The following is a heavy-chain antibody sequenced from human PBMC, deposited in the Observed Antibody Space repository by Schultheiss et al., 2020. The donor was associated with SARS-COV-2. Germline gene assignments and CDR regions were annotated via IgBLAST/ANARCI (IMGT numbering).Heavy chain of an antibody. D-gene: IGHD2-2*02. CDR1: GGSISSYY. J-gene: IGHJ6*03. V-gene: IGHV4-59*08. CDR2: IYYSGST. Sequence: SETLSLTCTVSGGSISSYYWSWIRQPPGKGLEWIGYIYYSGSTNYNPSLKSRVTISVDTSKNQFSLKLSSVTAADTAVYYCARGLGYCSSTSCYTIYYYYYYKDVWGKGTTVTVSS. CDR3: ARGLGYCSSTSCYTIYYYYYYKDV.